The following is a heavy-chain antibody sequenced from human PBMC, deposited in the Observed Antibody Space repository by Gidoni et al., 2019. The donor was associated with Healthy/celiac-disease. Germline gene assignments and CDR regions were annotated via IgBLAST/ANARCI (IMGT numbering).Heavy chain of an antibody. CDR2: INHSGST. D-gene: IGHD3-22*01. CDR1: GGSLSGYY. CDR3: ARAAYYDSSGYYYYAFDI. J-gene: IGHJ3*02. Sequence: QVQLQQWGAGLLKPSETLSLTCAVYGGSLSGYYWSWIRQPPGKGLEWIGEINHSGSTNYNPSLKSRVTISVDTSKNQFSLKLSSVTAADTAVYYCARAAYYDSSGYYYYAFDIWGQGTMVTVSS. V-gene: IGHV4-34*01.